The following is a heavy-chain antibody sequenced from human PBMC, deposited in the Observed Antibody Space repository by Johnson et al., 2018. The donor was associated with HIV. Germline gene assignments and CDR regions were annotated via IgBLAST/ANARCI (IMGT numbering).Heavy chain of an antibody. D-gene: IGHD2-2*01. CDR2: ISYDGGNK. CDR3: ARSGYCTTSSCTDDAFDI. V-gene: IGHV3-30*04. CDR1: GFTFSRHA. Sequence: QVQLVESGGGVVQPERSVRLSCSASGFTFSRHAMHWVRQAPGKGLEWVACISYDGGNKYYADSVKGRFTISRDNSKSTLYLQMNSLRAEDTAVYYCARSGYCTTSSCTDDAFDIWGQGTMVTVSS. J-gene: IGHJ3*02.